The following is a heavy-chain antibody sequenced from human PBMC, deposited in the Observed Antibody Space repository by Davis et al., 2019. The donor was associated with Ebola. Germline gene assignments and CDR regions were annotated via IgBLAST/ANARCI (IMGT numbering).Heavy chain of an antibody. V-gene: IGHV3-33*01. D-gene: IGHD2-15*01. Sequence: GGSLRLSCAASEFTFSSYGMHWVRQAPGKGLEWVAVIWYDGSNKYYADSVKGRFTISRDNSKNTLYLQMNSLRAEDTAVYYCARTYCSGGSCYYYYGMDVWGQGTTVTVSS. CDR2: IWYDGSNK. CDR1: EFTFSSYG. J-gene: IGHJ6*02. CDR3: ARTYCSGGSCYYYYGMDV.